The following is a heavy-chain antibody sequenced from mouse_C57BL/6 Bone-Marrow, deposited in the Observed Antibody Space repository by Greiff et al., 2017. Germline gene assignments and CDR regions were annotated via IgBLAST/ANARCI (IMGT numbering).Heavy chain of an antibody. V-gene: IGHV5-17*01. D-gene: IGHD1-1*01. CDR2: ISSGSSTI. Sequence: EVKLVESGGGLVKPGGSLKLSCAASGFTFSDYGMHWVRQAPEKGLEWVAYISSGSSTIYYADTVKGRFTISRDNAKNTLFLQMTSLRSEDTAMYYCARDFIYYYGSSYNYAMDYWGQGTSVTVSS. J-gene: IGHJ4*01. CDR3: ARDFIYYYGSSYNYAMDY. CDR1: GFTFSDYG.